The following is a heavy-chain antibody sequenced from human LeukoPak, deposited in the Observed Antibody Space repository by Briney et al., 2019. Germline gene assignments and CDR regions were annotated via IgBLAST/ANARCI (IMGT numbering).Heavy chain of an antibody. J-gene: IGHJ6*03. CDR1: GDTFSSYA. Sequence: SVKVSCKASGDTFSSYAISWVRQAPGQGLEWLGGIIPIFGTANYAQKFQGSFTITADESTSTAYMELSSLRSEDTAVYYCARNRIHCSSTSCYSRYYYMDVWGKGTTVTISS. V-gene: IGHV1-69*13. D-gene: IGHD2-2*01. CDR2: IIPIFGTA. CDR3: ARNRIHCSSTSCYSRYYYMDV.